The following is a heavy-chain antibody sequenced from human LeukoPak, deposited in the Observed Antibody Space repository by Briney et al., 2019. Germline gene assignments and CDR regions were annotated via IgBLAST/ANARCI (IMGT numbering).Heavy chain of an antibody. CDR2: LKEDVSAR. V-gene: IGHV3-7*01. CDR3: ARGPPYGSRSDFLDY. D-gene: IGHD3-10*01. J-gene: IGHJ4*02. CDR1: GFSISSHW. Sequence: GSLRLSCVASGFSISSHWMSWVRQAPGEGLEWVASLKEDVSARNLVDSVKGRFTISTDNAKNSLNLQMNSLRVEDTAVYYCARGPPYGSRSDFLDYWGLGTLVTVSS.